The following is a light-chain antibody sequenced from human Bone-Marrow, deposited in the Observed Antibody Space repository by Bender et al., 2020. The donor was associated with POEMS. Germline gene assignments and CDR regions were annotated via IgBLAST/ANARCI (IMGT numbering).Light chain of an antibody. CDR2: DVF. CDR3: TSYSSAISHPVL. CDR1: AGDVGAYDY. Sequence: QPALTQPASVSGSPGQSITISCTGTAGDVGAYDYVSWYQQFPGTVPKLIIYDVFNRPSGVSDRFPGSKSDNTASLTISGLQAEDEGFYHCTSYSSAISHPVLFGGGTKLTVL. J-gene: IGLJ3*02. V-gene: IGLV2-14*03.